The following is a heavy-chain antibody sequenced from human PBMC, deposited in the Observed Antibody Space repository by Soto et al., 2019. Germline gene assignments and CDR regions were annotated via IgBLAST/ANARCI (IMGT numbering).Heavy chain of an antibody. CDR2: IIPIFGTA. CDR1: GGTFSSYA. Sequence: QVQLVQSGAEVKKPGSSVKVSCQASGGTFSSYAISWVRQAPGQGLEWMGGIIPIFGTANYAQKFQGRVTITADESTSTAYRELSSLSSEDNDGYYCARTTVTHGPFDYWGQGTLVTVSS. CDR3: ARTTVTHGPFDY. V-gene: IGHV1-69*01. J-gene: IGHJ4*02. D-gene: IGHD4-17*01.